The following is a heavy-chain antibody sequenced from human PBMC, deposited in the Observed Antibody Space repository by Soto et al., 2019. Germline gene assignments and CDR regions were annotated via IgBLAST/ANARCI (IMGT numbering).Heavy chain of an antibody. CDR1: GFTFSSYA. CDR3: ARLDKCPSGWS. D-gene: IGHD6-19*01. CDR2: ISHDGTTE. Sequence: QVHLVESGGGVVQPGRSLRLSCAASGFTFSSYAMHWVRRAPGKGLEWVAAISHDGTTEYYADSVKGRFTVSRDNSKNNVYLQMDSLRPEDTALFYCARLDKCPSGWSWGQGTLVSVSS. V-gene: IGHV3-30-3*01. J-gene: IGHJ4*02.